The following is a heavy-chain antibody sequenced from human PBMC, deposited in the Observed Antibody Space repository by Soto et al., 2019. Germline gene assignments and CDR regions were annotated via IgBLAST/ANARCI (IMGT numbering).Heavy chain of an antibody. Sequence: PGGSLRLSCGAAGFTFSTYALNWVRQAPGKGVEGVSNIRSSAGSAHHADSVKGRFTMSRDNSKNKLVLQMKTLRAEDTALYHCALRGQGTLVTVSS. CDR1: GFTFSTYA. V-gene: IGHV3-23*01. CDR3: AL. CDR2: IRSSAGSA. J-gene: IGHJ4*02.